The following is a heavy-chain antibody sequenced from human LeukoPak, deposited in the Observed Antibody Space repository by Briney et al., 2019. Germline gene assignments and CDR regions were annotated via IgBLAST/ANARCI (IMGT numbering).Heavy chain of an antibody. J-gene: IGHJ3*02. V-gene: IGHV3-43*02. CDR2: ISGDGGSI. Sequence: PGGSLRLSCAASGFTFDDYAMHWVRQAPGKGVEWVSLISGDGGSIYYAVSVKGGFTIFRDNSQNSLYLHMNSLRTEDTALYYCAKEGIAVAGGAFDIWGQGTMVTVSS. D-gene: IGHD6-19*01. CDR3: AKEGIAVAGGAFDI. CDR1: GFTFDDYA.